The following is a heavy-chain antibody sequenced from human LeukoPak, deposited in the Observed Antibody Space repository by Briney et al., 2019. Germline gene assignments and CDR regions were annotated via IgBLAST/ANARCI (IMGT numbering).Heavy chain of an antibody. J-gene: IGHJ4*02. V-gene: IGHV3-64D*06. CDR2: ISTNGGTT. CDR1: GFIFSNYA. D-gene: IGHD3-22*01. CDR3: VKRDSNGYYYVN. Sequence: PGRSLRLSCSASGFIFSNYAMHWVRQAPGKGLEYVSAISTNGGTTNYADSVKGRFTISRDNSKNTVYLQMSSLRVEDTAVYYCVKRDSNGYYYVNWGQGTLVTVSS.